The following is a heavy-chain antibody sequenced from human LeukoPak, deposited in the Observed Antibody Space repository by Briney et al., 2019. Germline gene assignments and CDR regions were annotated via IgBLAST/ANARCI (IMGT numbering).Heavy chain of an antibody. CDR1: GYSISSGYY. V-gene: IGHV4-38-2*01. Sequence: PSETLSLTCAVSGYSISSGYYWGWIRQPPGKGLEWIGRIYHSGSTYYNPSLKSRVTISVDTSKNQFSLKLSSVTAADTAVYYCARHDGSGTGYYYYYYMDVWGKGTTVTVSS. D-gene: IGHD3-10*01. CDR2: IYHSGST. CDR3: ARHDGSGTGYYYYYYMDV. J-gene: IGHJ6*03.